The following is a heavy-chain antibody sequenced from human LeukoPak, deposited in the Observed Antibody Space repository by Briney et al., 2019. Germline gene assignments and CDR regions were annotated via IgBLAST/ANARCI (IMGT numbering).Heavy chain of an antibody. Sequence: SETLSLTCAVYGGSFSGYYWSWIRHPPGKGLKWIGYLSKSGNTNYSPSLKSRVTIFGDTSKIQFFLKLSSVTAADTAVYYCARARYVNSFYAFDIWGQGTLVTVSS. CDR3: ARARYVNSFYAFDI. J-gene: IGHJ3*02. CDR2: LSKSGNT. V-gene: IGHV4-59*01. CDR1: GGSFSGYY. D-gene: IGHD3-9*01.